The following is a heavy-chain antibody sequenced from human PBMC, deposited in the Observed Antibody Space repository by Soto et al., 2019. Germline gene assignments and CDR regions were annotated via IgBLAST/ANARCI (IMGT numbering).Heavy chain of an antibody. CDR1: GFTFDDYA. V-gene: IGHV3-9*01. J-gene: IGHJ4*02. CDR3: AKESGNNWNYESGCFGY. CDR2: ISWNSVSI. Sequence: SLRLSGAASGFTFDDYAMHWGRQAPGKGLEWVSGISWNSVSIGCADSVKCRFTISRDNAKNSLYLQMNSLRAENTVLYYCAKESGNNWNYESGCFGYWGQRTLLTVS. D-gene: IGHD1-7*01.